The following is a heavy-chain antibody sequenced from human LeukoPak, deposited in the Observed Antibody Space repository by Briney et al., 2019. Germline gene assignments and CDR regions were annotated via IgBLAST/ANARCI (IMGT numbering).Heavy chain of an antibody. Sequence: EASVKVSCKASGYTFTSYGISWVRQAPGQGLEWMGWISAYNGNTNYAQKLQGRVTMTTDTSTSTAYMELRSLRSDDTAVYYCARDPQMAIGSNVGATALGYWGQGALVTVSS. D-gene: IGHD1-26*01. V-gene: IGHV1-18*01. CDR3: ARDPQMAIGSNVGATALGY. CDR1: GYTFTSYG. CDR2: ISAYNGNT. J-gene: IGHJ4*02.